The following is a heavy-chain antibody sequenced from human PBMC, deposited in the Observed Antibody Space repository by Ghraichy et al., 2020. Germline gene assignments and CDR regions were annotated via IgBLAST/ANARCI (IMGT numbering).Heavy chain of an antibody. V-gene: IGHV4-59*01. J-gene: IGHJ4*02. CDR1: GGSTSGYY. D-gene: IGHD3-10*01. CDR3: VRGRGGSGSYYDI. Sequence: SETLSLTCTVSGGSTSGYYWSWIRQPPGKGLEWIAYKYFSGSTNFNPSLKSRVTISVDTSKSQISLKLTSVTAADTVVYYCVRGRGGSGSYYDIWGQGSLVTVSS. CDR2: KYFSGST.